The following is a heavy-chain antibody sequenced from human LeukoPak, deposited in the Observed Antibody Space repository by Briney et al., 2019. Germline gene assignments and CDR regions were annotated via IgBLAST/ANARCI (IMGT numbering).Heavy chain of an antibody. Sequence: SLRLSCAASGFTFDDYAMHWVRQAPGKGLEWVSGISWNSGSIGYADSVKGRFTISRDNAKNSLYLQMNSLRAEDTALYYCAKGSAAGTLFSYYGMDVWGQGTTVTVSS. CDR1: GFTFDDYA. CDR2: ISWNSGSI. CDR3: AKGSAAGTLFSYYGMDV. D-gene: IGHD6-13*01. V-gene: IGHV3-9*01. J-gene: IGHJ6*02.